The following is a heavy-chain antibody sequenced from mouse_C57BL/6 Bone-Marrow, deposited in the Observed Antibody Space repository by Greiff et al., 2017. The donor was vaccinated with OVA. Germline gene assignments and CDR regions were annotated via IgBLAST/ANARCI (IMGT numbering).Heavy chain of an antibody. D-gene: IGHD2-1*01. CDR2: IDPENGDT. V-gene: IGHV14-4*01. J-gene: IGHJ2*01. CDR1: GFTIKDDY. Sequence: VQLQQSGAELVRPGASVKLSCTASGFTIKDDYMPWVKQRPEQGLEWIGWIDPENGDTEYASKFQGKATITADTSSNTAYLQLSSLASEDTAVYYCTTYGNCDYWGQGTTLTVSS. CDR3: TTYGNCDY.